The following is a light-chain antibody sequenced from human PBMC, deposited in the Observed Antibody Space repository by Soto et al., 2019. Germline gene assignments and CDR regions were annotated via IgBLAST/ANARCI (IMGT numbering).Light chain of an antibody. J-gene: IGLJ3*02. V-gene: IGLV1-44*01. CDR2: NNN. Sequence: QSVLTQPPSASGTPGLRVTISCSGSSSNIGSNTVNWYQQLPGTAPKLLIYNNNQRPSGVPDRFSGSKSGTSASLAISGLQSEEEADYYCAAGDDSLNGYWLFGGGTKLTVL. CDR3: AAGDDSLNGYWL. CDR1: SSNIGSNT.